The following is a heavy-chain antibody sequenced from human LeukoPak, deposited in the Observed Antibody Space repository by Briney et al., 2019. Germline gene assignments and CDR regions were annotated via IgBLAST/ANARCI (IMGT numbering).Heavy chain of an antibody. CDR1: GFTFNSFE. D-gene: IGHD1-26*01. CDR3: ARDWSYYFDY. CDR2: ISSSGSTL. J-gene: IGHJ4*02. V-gene: IGHV3-48*03. Sequence: PGGSLRLSCAASGFTFNSFEMNWVRQAPGKGLEWISYISSSGSTLYYADSVKGRFTISRDNAKNSLYLQMNSLRAEDTAVYYCARDWSYYFDYWGQGTLVTVSS.